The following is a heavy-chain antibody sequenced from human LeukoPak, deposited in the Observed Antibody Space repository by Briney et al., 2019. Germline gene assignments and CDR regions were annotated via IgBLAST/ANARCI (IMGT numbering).Heavy chain of an antibody. CDR2: IYYSGST. D-gene: IGHD2-21*02. CDR1: GGSISSYY. J-gene: IGHJ6*03. Sequence: KTSETLSLTCTVSGGSISSYYWSWIRQPPGKGLEWIGYIYYSGSTNYNPSLKSRVTISVDTSKNQFSLKLSSVTAADTAVYYCARASSDRYYYYYMDVWGKGTTVTVSS. CDR3: ARASSDRYYYYYMDV. V-gene: IGHV4-59*01.